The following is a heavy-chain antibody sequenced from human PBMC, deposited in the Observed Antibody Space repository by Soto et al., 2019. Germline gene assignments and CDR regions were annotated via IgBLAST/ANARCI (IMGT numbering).Heavy chain of an antibody. D-gene: IGHD3-10*01. CDR1: GFTFSSYN. V-gene: IGHV3-21*01. CDR2: ISSSSSYI. CDR3: AMSAGDYYGMDV. Sequence: GGPLRLSCAASGFTFSSYNLNWVRQAPGKGLECVSSISSSSSYIYYADSVKGRFTISRDNAKNSLYLQMNSLRAEDTAVYYCAMSAGDYYGMDVWGQGTTVTVSS. J-gene: IGHJ6*02.